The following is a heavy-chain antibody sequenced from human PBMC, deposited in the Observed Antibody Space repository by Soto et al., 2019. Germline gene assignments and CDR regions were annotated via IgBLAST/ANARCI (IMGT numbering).Heavy chain of an antibody. V-gene: IGHV6-1*01. D-gene: IGHD2-15*01. J-gene: IGHJ6*02. CDR1: GDSVSSNGAC. CDR3: ARVHCSAGTCLDGLDF. CDR2: IYYRSKWFH. Sequence: SQTLSLTRVISGDSVSSNGACWNWIRQSPSRGLQWLGRIYYRSKWFHDYAAPVESRMAINPDTSRNQFSLQLNYVTPEDTAVYYCARVHCSAGTCLDGLDFWGQRTTVTVSS.